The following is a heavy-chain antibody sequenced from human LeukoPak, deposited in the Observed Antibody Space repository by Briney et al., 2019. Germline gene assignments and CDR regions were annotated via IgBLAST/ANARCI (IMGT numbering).Heavy chain of an antibody. CDR2: INSDGSST. CDR1: GFTFSSYW. D-gene: IGHD3-10*01. CDR3: AKDSYYGSGSYYLDY. Sequence: GGSLRLSCAASGFTFSSYWMHWVRQAPGKGLVWVSRINSDGSSTSYADSVKGRFTISRDNAKNMLYLQMNSLRAEDTAVYYCAKDSYYGSGSYYLDYWGQGTLVIVSS. J-gene: IGHJ4*02. V-gene: IGHV3-74*01.